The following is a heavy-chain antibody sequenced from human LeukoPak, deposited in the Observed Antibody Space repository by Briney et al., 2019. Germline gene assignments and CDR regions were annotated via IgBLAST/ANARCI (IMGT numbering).Heavy chain of an antibody. D-gene: IGHD3-3*01. V-gene: IGHV4-4*09. CDR3: ARRGFWSSGFAP. CDR1: GGSISSYY. J-gene: IGHJ5*02. CDR2: IYTSGST. Sequence: PSETLSLTCTVSGGSISSYYWSWIRQPPGKGLEWIGYIYTSGSTNYNPSLKSRVTISVDTSKNQFSLKLSSVTAADTAVYYCARRGFWSSGFAPWGQGTLVTVSS.